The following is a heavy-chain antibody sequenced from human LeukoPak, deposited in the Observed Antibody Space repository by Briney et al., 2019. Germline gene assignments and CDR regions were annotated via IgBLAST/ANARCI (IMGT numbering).Heavy chain of an antibody. J-gene: IGHJ4*02. D-gene: IGHD3-10*02. CDR3: ARALRTGQGDYVPVL. CDR1: GYRFTNYW. Sequence: GESLKISCKASGYRFTNYWIGWVRQMPGKGLEWMTIIYPGDSETRYSPSFQGQVTISADKSIGTIYLQWSSLKASDTAMYCARALRTGQGDYVPVLWGQGTLVTVSS. V-gene: IGHV5-51*01. CDR2: IYPGDSET.